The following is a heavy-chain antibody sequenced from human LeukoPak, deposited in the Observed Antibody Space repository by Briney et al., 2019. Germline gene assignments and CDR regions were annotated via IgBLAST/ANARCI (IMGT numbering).Heavy chain of an antibody. CDR3: RAYDTSGYLGAYNLDV. Sequence: GGSLRLSCAASGFTVSAGYMSWVRQAPGKGLGWVSIIYSSAYIYYADFVKGRFTISRDNSKNMLYLQMNNLRAEDTAVYYCRAYDTSGYLGAYNLDVWGQGTTVTVSS. D-gene: IGHD3-22*01. CDR2: IYSSAYI. J-gene: IGHJ6*02. CDR1: GFTVSAGY. V-gene: IGHV3-66*01.